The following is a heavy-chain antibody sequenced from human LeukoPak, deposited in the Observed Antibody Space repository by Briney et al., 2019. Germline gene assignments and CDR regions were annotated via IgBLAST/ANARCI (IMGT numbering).Heavy chain of an antibody. CDR3: ARHTRRASITIFGVALDY. D-gene: IGHD3-3*01. V-gene: IGHV4-34*01. CDR2: TNHSGST. J-gene: IGHJ4*02. Sequence: SETLSLTCAVYGGSFSGYYWSWIRQPPGKGLEWIGETNHSGSTNYNPSLKSRVTISVDTSKNQFSLKLSSVTAADTAVYYCARHTRRASITIFGVALDYWGQGTLVTVSS. CDR1: GGSFSGYY.